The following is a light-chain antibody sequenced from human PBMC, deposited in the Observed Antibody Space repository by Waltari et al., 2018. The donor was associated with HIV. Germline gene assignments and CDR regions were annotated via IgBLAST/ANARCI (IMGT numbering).Light chain of an antibody. J-gene: IGLJ3*02. V-gene: IGLV2-14*03. CDR2: DVS. CDR3: CSYTTSATRV. Sequence: QSALTQPASVSGSPGQSIAISCTGTRSDVGAYNYVSWYQQPPGKAPKLMIFDVSNRPSGVSDRFSGSKSGNTASLTISGLQPEDEADYYCCSYTTSATRVFGGGTKLTVL. CDR1: RSDVGAYNY.